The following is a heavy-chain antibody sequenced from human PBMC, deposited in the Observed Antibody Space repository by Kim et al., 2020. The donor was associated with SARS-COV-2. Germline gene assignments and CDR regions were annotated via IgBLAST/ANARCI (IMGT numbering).Heavy chain of an antibody. CDR2: IYYSGST. J-gene: IGHJ6*02. CDR1: GGSISSSSYY. D-gene: IGHD3-22*01. V-gene: IGHV4-39*01. Sequence: SETLSLTCTVSGGSISSSSYYWGWIRQPPGKGLEWIGSIYYSGSTYYNPSLKSRVTISVDTSKNQFSLKLSSVTAADTAVYYCARHGDSSGYWRPYYYYYYGMDVWGQGTTVTVSS. CDR3: ARHGDSSGYWRPYYYYYYGMDV.